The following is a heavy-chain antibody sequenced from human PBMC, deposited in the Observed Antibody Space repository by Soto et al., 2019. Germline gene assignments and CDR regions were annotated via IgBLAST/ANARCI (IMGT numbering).Heavy chain of an antibody. Sequence: QVQLQQWGAGLLKPSETLSLTCAVYGGSFSGYYWSWIRQPPGKGLEWIGEINHSGSTNYNPSLQSRVTISVDTSKNQCSLKLSSVTAADTAVYYGARGFRGYDVPFDYWGQGTLVTVSS. D-gene: IGHD5-12*01. J-gene: IGHJ4*02. CDR2: INHSGST. CDR1: GGSFSGYY. V-gene: IGHV4-34*01. CDR3: ARGFRGYDVPFDY.